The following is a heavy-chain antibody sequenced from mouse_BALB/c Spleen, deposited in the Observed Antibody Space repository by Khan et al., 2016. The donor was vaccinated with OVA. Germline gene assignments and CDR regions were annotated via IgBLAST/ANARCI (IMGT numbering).Heavy chain of an antibody. CDR1: GFTFSSYG. V-gene: IGHV5-17*02. CDR3: ATSYCYGYYFDY. CDR2: ISGDCSTI. Sequence: EVQLQESGGGLVQPGGSRKLSCAASGFTFSSYGMHWVRQAPEKGLEWVASISGDCSTIYYADTVKGRFTISRDNPKNTLFLQMTSLMSEDTAMYYCATSYCYGYYFDYWCRGTSLTVS. D-gene: IGHD1-1*01. J-gene: IGHJ2*03.